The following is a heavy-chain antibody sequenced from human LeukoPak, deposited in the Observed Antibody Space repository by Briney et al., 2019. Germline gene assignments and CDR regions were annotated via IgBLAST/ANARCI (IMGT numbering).Heavy chain of an antibody. CDR2: IYYSGST. V-gene: IGHV4-39*07. J-gene: IGHJ3*01. CDR1: GGSISSSSYY. Sequence: SETLSLTCTVSGGSISSSSYYWGWIRQPPGKGLEWIGSIYYSGSTYYNPSLKSRVAISVDSSKNQFSLTLSSVTAADTAVYYCAGNRDAYFLNAFDLWGQGTMVTVSS. D-gene: IGHD5-24*01. CDR3: AGNRDAYFLNAFDL.